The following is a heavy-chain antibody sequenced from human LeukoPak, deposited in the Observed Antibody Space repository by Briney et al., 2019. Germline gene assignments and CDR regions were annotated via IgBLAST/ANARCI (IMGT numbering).Heavy chain of an antibody. D-gene: IGHD2-2*01. CDR3: ARDSGPPPAGQLPDY. V-gene: IGHV3-33*01. Sequence: GRSLRLSCAASGFTFSSYGMHWVRHAPGKWLEWVAVIWYDGSNKYYADSVKGRFTISRDNSKNTLYLQMNSLRAEDTAVYYCARDSGPPPAGQLPDYWGQGTLVTVSS. CDR2: IWYDGSNK. CDR1: GFTFSSYG. J-gene: IGHJ4*02.